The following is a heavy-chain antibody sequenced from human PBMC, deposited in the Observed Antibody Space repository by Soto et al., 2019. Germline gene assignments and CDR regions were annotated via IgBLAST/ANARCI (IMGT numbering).Heavy chain of an antibody. D-gene: IGHD3-22*01. Sequence: QLQLVESGGGVVQPGRSLRLSCAASGFTFSSYGMHWVRQAPGKGLQWVAVIWYDGSNKYYADSLKGRFTISRDNSKKTLYLQVNSLRAEDTAVYFCARDDYDSSGYYYVDYWGQGTLVTVSS. V-gene: IGHV3-33*01. CDR1: GFTFSSYG. CDR3: ARDDYDSSGYYYVDY. J-gene: IGHJ4*02. CDR2: IWYDGSNK.